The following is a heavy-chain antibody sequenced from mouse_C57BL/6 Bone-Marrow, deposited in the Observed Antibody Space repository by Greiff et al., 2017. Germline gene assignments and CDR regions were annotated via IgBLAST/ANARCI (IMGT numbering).Heavy chain of an antibody. CDR2: IYPRSGNT. Sequence: VQLVESGAELARPGASVKLSCKASGYTFTSYGISWVKQRTGQGLEWIGEIYPRSGNTYYNEKFKGKATLTADKSSSTAYMELRSLTSEDSAVYFCARGYSWVAYWGQGTLVTVSA. CDR1: GYTFTSYG. V-gene: IGHV1-81*01. D-gene: IGHD2-3*01. CDR3: ARGYSWVAY. J-gene: IGHJ3*01.